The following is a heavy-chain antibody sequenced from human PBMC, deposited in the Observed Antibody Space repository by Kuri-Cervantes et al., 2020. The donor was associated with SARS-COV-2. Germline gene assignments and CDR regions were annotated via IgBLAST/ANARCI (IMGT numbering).Heavy chain of an antibody. D-gene: IGHD3-10*01. CDR2: ISGSGSST. J-gene: IGHJ6*02. Sequence: GGSLRLSCAAYGFTFSCYAMSWVRQAPGKGLEWVSAISGSGSSTYNADSVKGRFIISRDNSKNKLYLQMNSLRAEDTAVYYCAKDWRQRITMVRGVNYGMDVWGQGTMVTVSS. V-gene: IGHV3-23*01. CDR3: AKDWRQRITMVRGVNYGMDV. CDR1: GFTFSCYA.